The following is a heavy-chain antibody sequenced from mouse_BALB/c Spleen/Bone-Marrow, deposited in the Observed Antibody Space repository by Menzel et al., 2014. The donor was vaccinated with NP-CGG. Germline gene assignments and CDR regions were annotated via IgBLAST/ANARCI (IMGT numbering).Heavy chain of an antibody. CDR3: AIRYYAMDY. J-gene: IGHJ4*01. Sequence: VQLQQSGAELARPGASVKMSCKASGYTFTTYTIHWMKQRPGQGLEWIGYIIPSSGYTNYNQKFKDKATSTADKSSSTAYMQLSSLTPEDSAVYYCAIRYYAMDYWGQGTSVTVSS. CDR2: IIPSSGYT. CDR1: GYTFTTYT. D-gene: IGHD1-1*01. V-gene: IGHV1-4*01.